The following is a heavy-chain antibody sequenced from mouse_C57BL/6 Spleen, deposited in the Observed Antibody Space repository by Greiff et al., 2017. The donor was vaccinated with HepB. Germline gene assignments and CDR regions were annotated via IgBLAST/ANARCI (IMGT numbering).Heavy chain of an antibody. CDR1: GFTFSDYG. V-gene: IGHV5-17*01. D-gene: IGHD2-5*01. Sequence: EVMLVESGGGLVKPGGSLKLSCAASGFTFSDYGMHWVRQAPEKGLEWVAYISSGSSTIYYADTVKGRFTISRDNAKNTLFLQMTSLRSEDTAMYYCATAYYSNGGFAYWGQGTLVTVSA. CDR2: ISSGSSTI. J-gene: IGHJ3*01. CDR3: ATAYYSNGGFAY.